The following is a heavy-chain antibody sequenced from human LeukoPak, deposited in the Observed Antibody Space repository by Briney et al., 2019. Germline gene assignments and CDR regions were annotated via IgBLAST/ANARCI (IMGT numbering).Heavy chain of an antibody. D-gene: IGHD4-17*01. J-gene: IGHJ6*02. Sequence: PSETLSLTCTVSGGSISSGDYYWSWIRQPPGKGLEWIGYTYYNPSLKSRVTISVDTSKNQFSLKLSSVTAADTAVYYCARESPPYGDYAPYYYYGMDVWGQGTTVTVSS. CDR2: T. CDR1: GGSISSGDYY. V-gene: IGHV4-30-4*01. CDR3: ARESPPYGDYAPYYYYGMDV.